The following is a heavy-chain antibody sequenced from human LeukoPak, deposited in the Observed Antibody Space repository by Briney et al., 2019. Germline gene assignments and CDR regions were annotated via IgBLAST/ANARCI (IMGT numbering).Heavy chain of an antibody. CDR2: ISWDGGSA. J-gene: IGHJ4*02. CDR1: GFTFDDYA. Sequence: GGSLRLSCAASGFTFDDYAMHWVRQAPGKGLEWVSLISWDGGSAYYADSVKGRFTISRDNSKNSLYLQMNSLKAEDTALYYCAKDSPIAAASLWGRGTLVTVSS. CDR3: AKDSPIAAASL. D-gene: IGHD6-13*01. V-gene: IGHV3-43D*03.